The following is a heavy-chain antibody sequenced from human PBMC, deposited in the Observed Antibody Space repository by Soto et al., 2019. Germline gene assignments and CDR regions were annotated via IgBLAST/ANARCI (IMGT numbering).Heavy chain of an antibody. D-gene: IGHD6-6*01. J-gene: IGHJ5*02. Sequence: SETLSLTCTVSGGSISSYYWSWIRQPPGKGLEWIGYIYYSGSTNYNPSLKSRVTISVDTSKNQFSLKLSSVTAADTAVYYCARQSIAARSWSHPWGQGTLFTVS. CDR2: IYYSGST. CDR3: ARQSIAARSWSHP. CDR1: GGSISSYY. V-gene: IGHV4-59*01.